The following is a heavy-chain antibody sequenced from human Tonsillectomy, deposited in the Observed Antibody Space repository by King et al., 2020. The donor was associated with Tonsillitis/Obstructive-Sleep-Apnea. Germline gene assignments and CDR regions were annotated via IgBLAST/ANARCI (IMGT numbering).Heavy chain of an antibody. J-gene: IGHJ3*02. CDR1: GYSFTSYW. Sequence: VQLEQSGAEVKKAGESLKISCQGSGYSFTSYWIGWVRQMPGKGLEWMGIIYPGDSDTRYSPSFQGQVTISADKPISTAYLQWSSLKASDTAMYYCARHGSYCSSTSCPSAFDIWGQGTMVTVSS. V-gene: IGHV5-51*01. D-gene: IGHD2-2*01. CDR3: ARHGSYCSSTSCPSAFDI. CDR2: IYPGDSDT.